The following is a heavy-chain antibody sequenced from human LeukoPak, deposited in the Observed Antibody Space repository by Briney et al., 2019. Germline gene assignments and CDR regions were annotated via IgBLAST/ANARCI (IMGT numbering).Heavy chain of an antibody. V-gene: IGHV1-2*02. Sequence: GASVKVSCKASGYTFTGYYMHWVRQAPGQGLEWMGWINPNSGGTNYAQKLQGRVTMTTDTSTSTAYMELRSLRSDDTAVYYCARSLQDIVATIVYFDYWGQGTLVTVSS. CDR1: GYTFTGYY. D-gene: IGHD5-12*01. J-gene: IGHJ4*02. CDR2: INPNSGGT. CDR3: ARSLQDIVATIVYFDY.